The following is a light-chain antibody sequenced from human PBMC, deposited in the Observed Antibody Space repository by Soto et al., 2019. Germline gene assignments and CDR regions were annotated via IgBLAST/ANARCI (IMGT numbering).Light chain of an antibody. V-gene: IGKV1-39*01. Sequence: DIQMTQSPSSLSASVGDRVTITCRASQSIITYLNWYQQKPGKAPKLLIYAASNLESGVTSRFSGSGSGTDFTLTIRRLQPEDVEPYYCQQYYTTQSTFSGGTKVDI. CDR3: QQYYTTQST. J-gene: IGKJ4*02. CDR1: QSIITY. CDR2: AAS.